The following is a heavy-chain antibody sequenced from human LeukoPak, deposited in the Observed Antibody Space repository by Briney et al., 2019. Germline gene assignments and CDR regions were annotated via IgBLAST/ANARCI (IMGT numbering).Heavy chain of an antibody. V-gene: IGHV4-38-2*02. CDR2: VFHSENT. CDR1: GFSVGSGYY. Sequence: SETLSLTCTVSGFSVGSGYYWGWIRQPPGKGLEWIGSVFHSENTYYNPSLKSRVTISVDTPKNQFSLKLASVTAADTAVYYCARGNEDYHDSSGYLSWGQGTLVTVSS. J-gene: IGHJ5*02. D-gene: IGHD3-22*01. CDR3: ARGNEDYHDSSGYLS.